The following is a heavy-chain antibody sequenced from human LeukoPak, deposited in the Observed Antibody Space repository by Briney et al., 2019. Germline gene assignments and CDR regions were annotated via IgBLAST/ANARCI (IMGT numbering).Heavy chain of an antibody. V-gene: IGHV3-23*01. CDR1: GFTFSSYA. CDR2: ISGSGGST. CDR3: AKDRDPRYCSSTSCPSGFDY. J-gene: IGHJ4*02. D-gene: IGHD2-2*01. Sequence: GGSLRLSCAASGFTFSSYAMSWVRQAPGKGLEWVSAISGSGGSTYYADSVKGRFTISRDNSKNTLYLQMNSLRAEDTAVYYCAKDRDPRYCSSTSCPSGFDYWGQGTPVTVSS.